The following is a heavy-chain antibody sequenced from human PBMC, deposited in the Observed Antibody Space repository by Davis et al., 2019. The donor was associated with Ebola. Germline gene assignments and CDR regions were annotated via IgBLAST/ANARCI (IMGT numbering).Heavy chain of an antibody. V-gene: IGHV3-73*01. J-gene: IGHJ4*02. CDR3: TSSLATFDY. Sequence: GESLKISCAASGFTFSGSAMHWVRQASGKGLEWVGRIRNKANSYATAYAASVKGRFTISRDYSKNTAYLQMNSLKTEDTAVYYCTSSLATFDYWGQGTLVTVSS. CDR1: GFTFSGSA. CDR2: IRNKANSYAT.